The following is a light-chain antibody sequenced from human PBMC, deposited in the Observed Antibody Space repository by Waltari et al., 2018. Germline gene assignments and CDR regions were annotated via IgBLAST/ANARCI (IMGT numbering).Light chain of an antibody. Sequence: DIQMTQSPSSLSASVVDRVTITCQARRDITNYLNWYKQKPGKAPKLLIYDASTLETGVPSRFSGSGSGTDVVFTFSRVQPEDIATDYCQHYGGVPPWPFGQGTRVDFK. CDR1: RDITNY. CDR2: DAS. J-gene: IGKJ1*01. V-gene: IGKV1-33*01. CDR3: QHYGGVPPWP.